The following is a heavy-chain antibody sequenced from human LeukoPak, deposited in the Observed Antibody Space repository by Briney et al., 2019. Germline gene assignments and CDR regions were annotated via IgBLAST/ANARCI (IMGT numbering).Heavy chain of an antibody. V-gene: IGHV3-7*01. CDR1: GFTFSSYW. CDR3: ANVLLSYYYYYMDV. CDR2: IKQDGSEK. J-gene: IGHJ6*03. D-gene: IGHD2-2*01. Sequence: GGSLRLSCAASGFTFSSYWMSWVRQAPGKGLEWVANIKQDGSEKYYVDSVKGRFTISRDNAKNSLYLQMNSLRAEDTAVYYCANVLLSYYYYYMDVWGKGTTVTVSS.